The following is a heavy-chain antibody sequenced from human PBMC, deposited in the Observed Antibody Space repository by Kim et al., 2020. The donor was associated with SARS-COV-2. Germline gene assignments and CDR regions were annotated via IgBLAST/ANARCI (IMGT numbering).Heavy chain of an antibody. CDR1: GYTFTGYY. CDR2: INPNSGGT. V-gene: IGHV1-2*02. CDR3: LWFGEFYRGTNDAFDI. J-gene: IGHJ3*02. D-gene: IGHD3-10*01. Sequence: ASVKVSCKASGYTFTGYYMHWVRQAPGQGLEWVGWINPNSGGTNYAQKFQGRVTMTRDTSISTAYIELSRLRSDDTAVYYCLWFGEFYRGTNDAFDIWGQGTMVTVSS.